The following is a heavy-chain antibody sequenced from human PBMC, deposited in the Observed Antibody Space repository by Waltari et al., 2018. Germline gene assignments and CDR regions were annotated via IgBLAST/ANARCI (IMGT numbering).Heavy chain of an antibody. CDR1: GFTIKDSA. Sequence: QVHLVESGGGVVQSGKSLRLHCAASGFTIKDSAMPWVRQAPGQGLEWVSVISSDGTNKYYADSVKCRFIISRDNSGSTLYLQMNSLRPQDTAIYYCARGDCRSTSCYSLESWGHGTLVTVS. V-gene: IGHV3-30*01. CDR3: ARGDCRSTSCYSLES. D-gene: IGHD2-2*01. J-gene: IGHJ1*01. CDR2: ISSDGTNK.